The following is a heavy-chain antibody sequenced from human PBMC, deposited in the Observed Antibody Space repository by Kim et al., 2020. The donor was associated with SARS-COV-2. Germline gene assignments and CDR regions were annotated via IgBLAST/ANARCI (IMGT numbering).Heavy chain of an antibody. D-gene: IGHD6-19*01. CDR2: IYYSGST. V-gene: IGHV4-59*01. CDR1: GGSISSYY. Sequence: SETLSLTCTVSGGSISSYYWSWIRQPPGKGLEWIGYIYYSGSTNYNPSLKSRVTISVDTSKNQFSLKLSSVTAADTAVYYCARGRVAVAEYYYYMDVWGKGTTVTVSS. J-gene: IGHJ6*03. CDR3: ARGRVAVAEYYYYMDV.